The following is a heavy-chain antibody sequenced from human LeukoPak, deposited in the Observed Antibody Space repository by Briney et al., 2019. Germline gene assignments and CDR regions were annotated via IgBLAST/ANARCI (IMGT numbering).Heavy chain of an antibody. Sequence: ASVKVSCKASGYTFTNYWIQWVRQAPGQGLEWMGSINPDGGSTAYAHRLQGRVIMTRDTSTSTAYMDLSSLRSEDTAVYHCARAPRNSSTMLDFWGQGTLVTISS. V-gene: IGHV1-46*04. D-gene: IGHD6-13*01. J-gene: IGHJ4*02. CDR3: ARAPRNSSTMLDF. CDR2: INPDGGST. CDR1: GYTFTNYW.